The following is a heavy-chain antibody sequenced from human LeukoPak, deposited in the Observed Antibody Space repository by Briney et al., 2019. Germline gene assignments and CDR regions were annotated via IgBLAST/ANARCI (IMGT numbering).Heavy chain of an antibody. CDR3: ARTSMVRGVIGNNWFDP. CDR1: GVSISSGGYS. D-gene: IGHD3-10*01. J-gene: IGHJ5*02. Sequence: SETLSLTCAVSGVSISSGGYSWSWIRQPPGKGLEWIGYIYHSGSTYYNPSLKSRVTISVDRSKNQFSLKLSSVTAADTAVYYCARTSMVRGVIGNNWFDPWGQGTLVTVSS. V-gene: IGHV4-30-2*01. CDR2: IYHSGST.